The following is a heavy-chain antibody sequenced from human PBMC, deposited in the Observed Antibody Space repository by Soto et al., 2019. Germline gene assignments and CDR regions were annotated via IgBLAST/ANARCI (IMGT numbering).Heavy chain of an antibody. J-gene: IGHJ4*02. CDR2: IYYSGST. V-gene: IGHV4-39*01. CDR3: ARSRTTVVTLDY. CDR1: GGSISSSSYY. Sequence: SGTLSLTCTVSGGSISSSSYYWGWIRQPPGKGLEWIGSIYYSGSTCYNPSLKSRVTISVDTSKNQFSLKLSSVTAADTAVYYGARSRTTVVTLDYWGQGTLVTVSS. D-gene: IGHD4-17*01.